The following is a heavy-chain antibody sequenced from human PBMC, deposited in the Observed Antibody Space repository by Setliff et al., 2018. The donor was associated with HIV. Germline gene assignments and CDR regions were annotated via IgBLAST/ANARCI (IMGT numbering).Heavy chain of an antibody. Sequence: ASVKVSCKASGYTFTNYGISWVRQAPGQGLEWMGLINPSGGRTSYAQKFQGRLTMTRDTSRSTVYMELSSLRSEDTAVYYCARCGAGEWHLYMDVWGKGTAVTVSS. CDR1: GYTFTNYG. J-gene: IGHJ6*03. V-gene: IGHV1-46*01. CDR3: ARCGAGEWHLYMDV. CDR2: INPSGGRT. D-gene: IGHD3-16*01.